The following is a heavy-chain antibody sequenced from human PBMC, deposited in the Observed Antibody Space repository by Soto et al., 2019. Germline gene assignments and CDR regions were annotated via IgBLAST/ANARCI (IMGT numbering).Heavy chain of an antibody. CDR1: GASVTRDGNC. CDR2: IYLGGST. CDR3: SRGSMPYYFDY. J-gene: IGHJ4*02. D-gene: IGHD2-2*01. V-gene: IGHV4-30-2*01. Sequence: SETLSLTCSVSGASVTRDGNCWTWIRQPPGKGLEFVASIYLGGSTFYTPSLRSRVTISLDRSKRQFSLKLTSVTAADTAVYYCSRGSMPYYFDYWRQGTLVTVSS.